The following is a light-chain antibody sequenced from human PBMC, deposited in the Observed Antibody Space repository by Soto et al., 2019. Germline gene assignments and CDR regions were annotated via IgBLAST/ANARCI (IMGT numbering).Light chain of an antibody. J-gene: IGKJ4*01. CDR3: KQPYSAPLT. Sequence: DIVMTQSPDSLAVSLGERATINCKSSQSVLSSSNKKNYLAWHQQKPGQPPKLLISWASSRQSGVPDRFSGSGSGTDFPLTISSLQAEDVAVYYCKQPYSAPLTFAGGTKVEIK. CDR1: QSVLSSSNKKNY. CDR2: WAS. V-gene: IGKV4-1*01.